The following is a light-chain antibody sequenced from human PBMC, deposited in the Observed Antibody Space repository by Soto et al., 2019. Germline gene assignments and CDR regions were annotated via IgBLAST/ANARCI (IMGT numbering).Light chain of an antibody. V-gene: IGKV1-5*01. CDR3: QESYSTS. Sequence: DIQMTQSPSTLSASVGDRVTITCRASQSISSWLAWYQQKPGKAPKLLIYDASSLESGVPSRFSGSGSGTEFTLTISSLQPEDIATYYCQESYSTSFGQGTRWIS. CDR2: DAS. CDR1: QSISSW. J-gene: IGKJ1*01.